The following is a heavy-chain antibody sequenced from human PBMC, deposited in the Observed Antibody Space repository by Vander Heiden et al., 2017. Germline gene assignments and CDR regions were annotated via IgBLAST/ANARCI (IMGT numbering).Heavy chain of an antibody. Sequence: QVQLQESGPGLVQPSETLSLTCTASGGSISDYFWNWIRQPAGKGLEWIGRISTIGYINYNPSLRSRVTMSIDTSKNQFSLKLSSVTAADTAVFYCARGDLTTGSRNWFDPWGQGTLVTVSS. D-gene: IGHD1-1*01. CDR2: ISTIGYI. CDR3: ARGDLTTGSRNWFDP. V-gene: IGHV4-4*07. CDR1: GGSISDYF. J-gene: IGHJ5*02.